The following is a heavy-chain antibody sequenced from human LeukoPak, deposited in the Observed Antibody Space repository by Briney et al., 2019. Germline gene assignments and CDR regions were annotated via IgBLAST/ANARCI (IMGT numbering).Heavy chain of an antibody. J-gene: IGHJ5*02. CDR3: ATFSWGSGTYIQEGIWSWFDP. Sequence: SETLSLTCSVSGASISSYHWSWIRQPPGKGLEWIGYISNTGGTNYNPSLKGRVTISVDTSKNQFSLKLSSVTAADTAVYFCATFSWGSGTYIQEGIWSWFDPWGQGTLVTVSS. CDR2: ISNTGGT. D-gene: IGHD3-10*01. V-gene: IGHV4-59*08. CDR1: GASISSYH.